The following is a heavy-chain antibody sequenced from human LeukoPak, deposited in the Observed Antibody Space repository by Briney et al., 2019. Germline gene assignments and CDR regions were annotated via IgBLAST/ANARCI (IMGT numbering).Heavy chain of an antibody. Sequence: GGSLRLSCSASGFTFSSYAMHWVRQAPGKGLEYVSGITSNGGSTFYADSLKGRFIISRDNSKNALFLQMSSLKTEDTALYYCVKDRGQFVRDFDSWGQGTLVTVSS. CDR1: GFTFSSYA. D-gene: IGHD3-16*01. V-gene: IGHV3-64D*09. J-gene: IGHJ4*02. CDR2: ITSNGGST. CDR3: VKDRGQFVRDFDS.